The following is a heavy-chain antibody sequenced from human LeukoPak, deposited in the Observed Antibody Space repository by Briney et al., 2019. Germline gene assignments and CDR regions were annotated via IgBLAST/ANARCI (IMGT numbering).Heavy chain of an antibody. J-gene: IGHJ5*02. CDR3: ARALWGDIVVVPAAKFDP. CDR2: INHSGST. V-gene: IGHV4-34*01. D-gene: IGHD2-2*01. CDR1: GGSFSGYY. Sequence: SETLSLTCAVYGGSFSGYYWSWIRQPPGKGLEWIGEINHSGSTNYNPSLKSRVTISVDTSKYQFSLKLSSVTAADTAVYYCARALWGDIVVVPAAKFDPWGQGTLVTVSP.